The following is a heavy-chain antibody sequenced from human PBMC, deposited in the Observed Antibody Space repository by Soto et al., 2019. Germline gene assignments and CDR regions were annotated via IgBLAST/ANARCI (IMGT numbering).Heavy chain of an antibody. D-gene: IGHD6-13*01. V-gene: IGHV1-18*01. J-gene: IGHJ5*02. CDR2: ISAYNGNT. CDR3: AREVYSSSWYRFDP. Sequence: ASVKVSCKASGYTFTSYGFSWVRQAPGQGLEWMGWISAYNGNTNYAQKLQGRVTMTTDTSTSTAYMELRSLRSDDTAVYYCAREVYSSSWYRFDPWGQGTLVTVSS. CDR1: GYTFTSYG.